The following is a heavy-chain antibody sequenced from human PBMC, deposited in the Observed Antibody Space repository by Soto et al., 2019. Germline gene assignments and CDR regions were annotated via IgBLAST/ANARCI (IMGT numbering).Heavy chain of an antibody. CDR3: ARVSWQQLIKWFDP. Sequence: QVQLQQSGPGLVKPSQTLSLTCAISGDSVSSKSAAWNWIRQSPSRGLEWLGRTYYRSKWYNDYAESGKSRITNNPVTSKNQFSLQLNSVPPEDTAVYYCARVSWQQLIKWFDPWGQGTLVTVSS. CDR1: GDSVSSKSAA. V-gene: IGHV6-1*01. CDR2: TYYRSKWYN. J-gene: IGHJ5*02. D-gene: IGHD6-13*01.